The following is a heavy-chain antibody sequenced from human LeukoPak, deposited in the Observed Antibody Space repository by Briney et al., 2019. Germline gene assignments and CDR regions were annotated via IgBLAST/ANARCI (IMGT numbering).Heavy chain of an antibody. CDR1: GYTFTSYY. J-gene: IGHJ3*02. Sequence: GASVKVSCKASGYTFTSYYMHWVRQAPGQGLEWMGWINPNSGGTNYAQKFQGRVTMTRDTSISTAYMELSRLRSDDTAVYYCARGAGYCSGGSRYFWRSDRAFDIWGQGTMVTVSS. CDR2: INPNSGGT. CDR3: ARGAGYCSGGSRYFWRSDRAFDI. D-gene: IGHD2-15*01. V-gene: IGHV1-2*02.